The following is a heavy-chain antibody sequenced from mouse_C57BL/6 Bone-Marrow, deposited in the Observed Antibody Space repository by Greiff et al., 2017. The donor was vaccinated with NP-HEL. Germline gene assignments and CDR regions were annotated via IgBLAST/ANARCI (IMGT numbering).Heavy chain of an antibody. CDR3: ARPFYYYYGSSPYY. CDR2: IYPGSGST. Sequence: VQLQQPGAELVKPGASVKMSCKASGYTFTSYWITWVKQRPGQGLEWIGDIYPGSGSTNYNEKFKSKATLTVDTSSSTAYMQLSSLTSEASAVYYCARPFYYYYGSSPYYWGQGTTLTVSS. J-gene: IGHJ2*01. V-gene: IGHV1-55*01. D-gene: IGHD1-1*01. CDR1: GYTFTSYW.